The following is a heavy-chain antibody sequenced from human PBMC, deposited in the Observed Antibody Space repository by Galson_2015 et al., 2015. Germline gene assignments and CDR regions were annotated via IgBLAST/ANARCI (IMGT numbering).Heavy chain of an antibody. Sequence: SLRLSCAASGFTFSSYAMHWVRQAPGKGLEYVSAISSNGGSTYYANSVKGRFTISRDNSKNTLYLQMGSLRAEDMAVYYCASGGQWLAHNYWGQGTLVTVSS. CDR1: GFTFSSYA. CDR3: ASGGQWLAHNY. V-gene: IGHV3-64*01. D-gene: IGHD5-12*01. J-gene: IGHJ4*02. CDR2: ISSNGGST.